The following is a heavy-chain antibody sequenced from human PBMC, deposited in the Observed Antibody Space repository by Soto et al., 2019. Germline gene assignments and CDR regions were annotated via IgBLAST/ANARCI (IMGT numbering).Heavy chain of an antibody. V-gene: IGHV5-10-1*01. CDR3: ASPSRRAGYDDDYYGMDV. J-gene: IGHJ6*02. CDR2: IDPSEPYI. D-gene: IGHD5-12*01. CDR1: GYSFTSLW. Sequence: PGESLKISCQGSGYSFTSLWISWVRQMPGKGLEWMGKIDPSEPYINYSPSFQGHVTISADKSISTAYLQWSSLKASDTAMYYCASPSRRAGYDDDYYGMDVWGQGTTVTVS.